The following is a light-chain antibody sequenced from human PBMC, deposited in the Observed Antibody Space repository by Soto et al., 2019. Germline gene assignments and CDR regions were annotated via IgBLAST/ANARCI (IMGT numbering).Light chain of an antibody. CDR2: GAS. CDR3: QQSYRTPT. Sequence: QMTRSPSSQSASVRDRGTITCLASQSISGSXXWXXQXPXXXPXXLIYGASTLQSGVPSRFSGSGSGTDYTLTISSLQPEYFATYYCQQSYRTPTFGQGTRLDIK. J-gene: IGKJ5*01. V-gene: IGKV1-39*01. CDR1: QSISGS.